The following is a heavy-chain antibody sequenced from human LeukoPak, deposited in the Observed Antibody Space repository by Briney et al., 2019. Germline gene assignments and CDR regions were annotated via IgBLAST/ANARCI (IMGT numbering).Heavy chain of an antibody. Sequence: GGSLRLSCAASGFTFSSYAMSWVRQAPGKGLEWVSAISGSGGSTYYADSVKGRFTISRDNSKNTVYLQMHSLRAEDTAVYCCTRAPIGAAGPFDFWGQGTLVTVSS. V-gene: IGHV3-23*01. CDR2: ISGSGGST. J-gene: IGHJ4*02. CDR3: TRAPIGAAGPFDF. D-gene: IGHD6-13*01. CDR1: GFTFSSYA.